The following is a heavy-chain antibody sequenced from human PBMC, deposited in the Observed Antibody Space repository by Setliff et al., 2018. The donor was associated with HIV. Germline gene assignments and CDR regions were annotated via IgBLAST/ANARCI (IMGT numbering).Heavy chain of an antibody. CDR3: ARHQVIPTVIGAFDI. CDR2: LYYGGST. V-gene: IGHV4-39*01. CDR1: GDSISTSNSY. J-gene: IGHJ3*02. Sequence: ETLSLTCTVSGDSISTSNSYWGWVRQPPGKGLEWIGSLYYGGSTYYNPSLKIRVTISVDTSKSHFSLKLSSVTAADTAVYYCARHQVIPTVIGAFDIWGQGTVVTVSS. D-gene: IGHD3-16*02.